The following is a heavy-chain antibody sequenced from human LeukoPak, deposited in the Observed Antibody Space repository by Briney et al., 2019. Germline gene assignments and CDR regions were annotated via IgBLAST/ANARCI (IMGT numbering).Heavy chain of an antibody. D-gene: IGHD4-17*01. CDR1: GGSISSGSYY. V-gene: IGHV4-61*02. CDR2: IYTSGST. Sequence: SETLSLTCTVSGGSISSGSYYWSWIRQPAGKGLEWIGRIYTSGSTNYNPSLKSRVTISVDTSKNQFSLKLSSVTAADTAVYYCARVRVGGDYGDYAGYYYMDVWDKGTTVTVSS. J-gene: IGHJ6*03. CDR3: ARVRVGGDYGDYAGYYYMDV.